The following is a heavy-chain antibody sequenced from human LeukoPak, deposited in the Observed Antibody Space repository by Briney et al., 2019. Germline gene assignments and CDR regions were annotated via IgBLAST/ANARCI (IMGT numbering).Heavy chain of an antibody. Sequence: ASVKVSCKASGYSFTDKYMHRVRQAPGQGLEWMGWINPNSGGTNYAQKFQGRVTMTTDTSISTAYMELSRLRSDDTAVYYCARGYDFWSDLNWFDPWGQGTLVTVSS. CDR1: GYSFTDKY. D-gene: IGHD3-3*01. V-gene: IGHV1-2*02. CDR2: INPNSGGT. CDR3: ARGYDFWSDLNWFDP. J-gene: IGHJ5*02.